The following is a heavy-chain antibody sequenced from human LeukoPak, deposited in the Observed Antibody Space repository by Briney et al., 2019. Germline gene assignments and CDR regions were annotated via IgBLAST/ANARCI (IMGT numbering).Heavy chain of an antibody. CDR3: ARDLISGPYTFDY. CDR2: ISGSGGST. J-gene: IGHJ4*02. CDR1: GFTFSSYA. V-gene: IGHV3-23*01. Sequence: GGSLRLSCAASGFTFSSYAMSWVRQAPGKGLEWFSAISGSGGSTYQAASVKGRFTISRDNAKNLLYLQMNGLRDEDTAVYYCARDLISGPYTFDYWGRGTLVTVSS. D-gene: IGHD1-26*01.